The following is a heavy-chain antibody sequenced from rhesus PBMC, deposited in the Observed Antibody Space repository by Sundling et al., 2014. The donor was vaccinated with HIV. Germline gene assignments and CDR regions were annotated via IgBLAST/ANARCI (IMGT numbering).Heavy chain of an antibody. CDR1: GFTFSSYD. CDR3: TRLSAAGIWYGLDS. Sequence: EVHLVESGGGLVQPGGSLRLSCAASGFTFSSYDMSWVRQALGKGLEWVSSISDTGKTIYSADSVKGRFTISRDNAKNSLSLQMNSLNTEDTAVYYCTRLSAAGIWYGLDSWGQGVVVTVSS. V-gene: IGHV3S4*01. D-gene: IGHD6-25*01. J-gene: IGHJ6*01. CDR2: ISDTGKTI.